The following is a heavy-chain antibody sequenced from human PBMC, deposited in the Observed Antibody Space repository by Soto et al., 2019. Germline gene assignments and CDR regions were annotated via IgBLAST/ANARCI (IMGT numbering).Heavy chain of an antibody. CDR2: ISGSGGST. D-gene: IGHD3-16*01. V-gene: IGHV3-23*01. CDR1: GFTFSSYA. Sequence: PGGSLRLSCAASGFTFSSYAMGWVRQAPGKGLEWVSAISGSGGSTYYADSVKGRFTISRDNSKNTLYLQMNSLRAEDTAVYYCARSAVNYDYVWGSYYYYGMDVWGQGTTVTVSS. J-gene: IGHJ6*02. CDR3: ARSAVNYDYVWGSYYYYGMDV.